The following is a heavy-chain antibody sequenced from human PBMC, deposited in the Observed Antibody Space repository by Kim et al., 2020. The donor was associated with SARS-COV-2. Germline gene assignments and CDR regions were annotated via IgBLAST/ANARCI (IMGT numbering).Heavy chain of an antibody. V-gene: IGHV3-30*18. CDR1: GFTFSSYG. CDR3: AKDFRGAGFDY. Sequence: GGSLRLSCAASGFTFSSYGMHWVRQAPGKGLEWVAVISYDGSNKYYADSVKGRFTISRDNSKNTLYLQMNSLRAEDTAVYYCAKDFRGAGFDYWGQGTLVTVSS. CDR2: ISYDGSNK. D-gene: IGHD6-19*01. J-gene: IGHJ4*02.